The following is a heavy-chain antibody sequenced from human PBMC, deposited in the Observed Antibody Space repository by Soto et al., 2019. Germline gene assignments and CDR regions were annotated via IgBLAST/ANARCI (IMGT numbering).Heavy chain of an antibody. D-gene: IGHD2-8*01. CDR1: GFSFSRYA. CDR2: ISHDGSNK. Sequence: GVCLRLSCAASGFSFSRYALHWVRQTPGKGLEWVAGISHDGSNKNYADSVKGRFTISRDISTSTLYLQMNSLRSEDTAVYYCAIPRPATLLLYAFDYWGLGTLVTVS. V-gene: IGHV3-30-3*01. J-gene: IGHJ4*02. CDR3: AIPRPATLLLYAFDY.